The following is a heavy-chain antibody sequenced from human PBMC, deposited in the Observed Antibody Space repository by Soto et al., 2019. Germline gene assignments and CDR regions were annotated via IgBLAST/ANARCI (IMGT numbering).Heavy chain of an antibody. D-gene: IGHD2-8*01. CDR2: ARNQVHGSTT. CDR1: GFIFSDHY. V-gene: IGHV3-72*01. J-gene: IGHJ4*01. Sequence: EGSLRLSCAPSGFIFSDHYMDWVRQAPGKGLEWVGRARNQVHGSTTAYAASVKGRFTISRDDSQKSLYLHMNSLKTGDTAVCFCARLMGTSLYLGGQGALETISS. CDR3: ARLMGTSLYL.